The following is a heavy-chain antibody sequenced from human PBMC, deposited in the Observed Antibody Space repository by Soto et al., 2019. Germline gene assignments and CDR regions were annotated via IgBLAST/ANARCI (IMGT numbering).Heavy chain of an antibody. V-gene: IGHV3-11*06. D-gene: IGHD3-22*01. CDR3: ARGCDTSANCHSLSWFEP. J-gene: IGHJ5*02. CDR1: GVTIGYYY. Sequence: VGPLGLSCAVSGVTIGYYYGSWIRPPPGKGLEWISYIGSSGSYTYYPDSVKGRFIISRENAKKSLYLQMNSLRAGDTAVYYCARGCDTSANCHSLSWFEPWGPGTLVTVS. CDR2: IGSSGSYT.